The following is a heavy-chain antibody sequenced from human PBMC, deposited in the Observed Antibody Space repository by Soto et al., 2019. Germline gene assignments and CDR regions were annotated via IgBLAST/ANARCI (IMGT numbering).Heavy chain of an antibody. V-gene: IGHV1-18*01. CDR1: RYTFTSHG. CDR3: ARLVTEGATFREDAFDL. J-gene: IGHJ3*01. CDR2: ISTFNGKT. Sequence: QIQLVQSGGDVKTPGASVKVSCTTSRYTFTSHGIAWVRQAPGQGREWMGWISTFNGKTDYAQKFQGRVTITADTITSTVHMELRSLRSDDTAVYYCARLVTEGATFREDAFDLWGPGTKVTVSS. D-gene: IGHD1-26*01.